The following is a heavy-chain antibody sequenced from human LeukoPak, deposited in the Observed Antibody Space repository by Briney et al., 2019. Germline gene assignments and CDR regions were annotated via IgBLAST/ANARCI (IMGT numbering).Heavy chain of an antibody. CDR3: AKGGSSWYNWFDP. CDR1: GGSFSGYY. CDR2: INHSGST. J-gene: IGHJ5*02. Sequence: PSETLSLTCAVYGGSFSGYYWSWIRQPPGKGLEWIGEINHSGSTNYNPSLKSRVTMSIDTSKNQFSLNVSSVTAADTAMYYCAKGGSSWYNWFDPWGQGSLVTVSS. D-gene: IGHD6-13*01. V-gene: IGHV4-34*01.